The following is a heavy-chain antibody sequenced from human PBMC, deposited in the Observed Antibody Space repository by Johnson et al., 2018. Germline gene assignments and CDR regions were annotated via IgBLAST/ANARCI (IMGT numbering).Heavy chain of an antibody. Sequence: VQLVQSGGGLVQPGGSLRLSCAASGFTVSSNYMSWVRQAPGKGLEWVSVIYTGGSTYYADSVKGRFTISRDNSKNTLFLQMNSLRPGDTAIYYCARGDYYVTGYFQHWGQGTLVTVTS. CDR1: GFTVSSNY. CDR2: IYTGGST. D-gene: IGHD3-10*02. V-gene: IGHV3-66*02. CDR3: ARGDYYVTGYFQH. J-gene: IGHJ1*01.